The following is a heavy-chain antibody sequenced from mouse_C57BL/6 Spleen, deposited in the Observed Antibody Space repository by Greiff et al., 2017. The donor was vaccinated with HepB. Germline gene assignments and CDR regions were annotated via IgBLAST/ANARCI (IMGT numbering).Heavy chain of an antibody. CDR3: ARYGNYVYFDY. J-gene: IGHJ2*01. Sequence: EVKLVESGGGLVKPGGSLKLSCAASGFTFSDYGMHWVRQAPEKGLEWVAYISSGSSTIYYADTVKGRFTISRDNAKNTLFLQMTSLRSEDTARYYCARYGNYVYFDYWGQGTTLTVSS. D-gene: IGHD2-1*01. CDR1: GFTFSDYG. V-gene: IGHV5-17*01. CDR2: ISSGSSTI.